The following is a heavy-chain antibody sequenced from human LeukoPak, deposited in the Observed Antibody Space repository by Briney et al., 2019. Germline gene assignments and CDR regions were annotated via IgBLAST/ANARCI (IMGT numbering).Heavy chain of an antibody. CDR3: VKDLGDISGRTGYFDY. V-gene: IGHV3-43*01. Sequence: GGSLRLSCEASGFTFQNYPMHWVRQAPGKGLEWISLISWDGGSANYADSVKGRFSISRDNIKNSLFLQMKNLRPDDTAFYYCVKDLGDISGRTGYFDYWGQGTLVTVSS. CDR1: GFTFQNYP. D-gene: IGHD3-22*01. CDR2: ISWDGGSA. J-gene: IGHJ4*02.